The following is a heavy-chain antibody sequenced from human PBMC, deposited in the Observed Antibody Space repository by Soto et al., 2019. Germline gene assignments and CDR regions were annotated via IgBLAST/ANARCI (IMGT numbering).Heavy chain of an antibody. D-gene: IGHD1-26*01. CDR2: IYHSGST. V-gene: IGHV4-4*02. Sequence: QVQLQESGPGLVKPSGTLSLTCAVSGGSISSSNWWSWVRQPPGKGLEWIGEIYHSGSTNYNPSLKRRVTISVDTSKNQCSLELSSVTAADTAVYYCARVSGSYYYGMDVWGQGTTVTVSS. J-gene: IGHJ6*02. CDR1: GGSISSSNW. CDR3: ARVSGSYYYGMDV.